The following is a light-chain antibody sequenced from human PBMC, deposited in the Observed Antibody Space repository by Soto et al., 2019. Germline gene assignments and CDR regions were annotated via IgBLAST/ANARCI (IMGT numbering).Light chain of an antibody. CDR3: QQSGSSPGT. Sequence: EIVLTQSPGTLSLSPGERATLSCRASQSVSSIYLAWYQQKPGQAPRLLIYDVSSRATGIPDRFSGSGSGTDFTLTISRLEPEDFAVYYCQQSGSSPGTFGQGTKVAIK. V-gene: IGKV3-20*01. J-gene: IGKJ1*01. CDR1: QSVSSIY. CDR2: DVS.